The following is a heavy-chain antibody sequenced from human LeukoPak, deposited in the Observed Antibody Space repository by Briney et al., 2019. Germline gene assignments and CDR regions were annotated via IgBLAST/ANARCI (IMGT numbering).Heavy chain of an antibody. CDR2: ISSSSSVI. CDR3: ARDSRQQLPH. V-gene: IGHV3-48*01. D-gene: IGHD6-13*01. J-gene: IGHJ4*02. CDR1: GFPFSNHA. Sequence: GGSLRVSCAASGFPFSNHARNWIRQAPGKGLEWLSYISSSSSVIYYAESVKGRFTISRDNAKNSLYLQMSSLRAEDTAVYYCARDSRQQLPHWGQGTLITVSS.